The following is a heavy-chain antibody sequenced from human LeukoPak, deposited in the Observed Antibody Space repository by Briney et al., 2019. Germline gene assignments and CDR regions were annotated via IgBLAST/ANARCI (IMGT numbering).Heavy chain of an antibody. CDR3: ARGGRAGWSGSYEDSFDI. D-gene: IGHD1-26*01. CDR2: IYSGGNT. Sequence: GESLRLSCAASGFTVSSNYMSWVRQAPGKGLEWVSVIYSGGNTYYADSVKGRFTISRDNSKNTLFLQMDSLRADDTAVYYCARGGRAGWSGSYEDSFDIWGQGTMVTVSS. J-gene: IGHJ3*02. CDR1: GFTVSSNY. V-gene: IGHV3-53*01.